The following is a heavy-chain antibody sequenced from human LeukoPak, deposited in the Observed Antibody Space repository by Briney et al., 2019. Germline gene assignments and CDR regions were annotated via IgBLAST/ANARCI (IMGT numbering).Heavy chain of an antibody. CDR3: AKRGVVIRVILVGFHKEAYYFDS. D-gene: IGHD3-22*01. CDR2: ISDSCGRT. CDR1: GITLSNYG. J-gene: IGHJ4*02. V-gene: IGHV3-23*01. Sequence: PGGSLRLSCAVSGITLSNYGMSWGRETPGEGVEWVAGISDSCGRTNYADAVKGGCTISRDNPKKTLYLQMNSLRAEDKAVYFCAKRGVVIRVILVGFHKEAYYFDSWGQGALVTVSS.